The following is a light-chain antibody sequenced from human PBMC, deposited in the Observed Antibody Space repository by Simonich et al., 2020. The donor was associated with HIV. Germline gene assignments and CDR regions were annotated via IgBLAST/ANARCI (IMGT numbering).Light chain of an antibody. Sequence: DIQMTQSPSTLSASVGDRVTITCRASQSISTWLAWYQQKPGKAPKLLTYEASTLERGVPSRFSDSGSGTEFTLTISGLQPDDFATYYCQQYNTYPRTFGQGTKVEI. CDR2: EAS. V-gene: IGKV1-5*03. CDR1: QSISTW. J-gene: IGKJ1*01. CDR3: QQYNTYPRT.